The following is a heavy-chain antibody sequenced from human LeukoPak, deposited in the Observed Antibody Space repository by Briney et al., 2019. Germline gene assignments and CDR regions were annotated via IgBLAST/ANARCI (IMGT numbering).Heavy chain of an antibody. CDR1: GFTFSSFG. D-gene: IGHD2-2*01. J-gene: IGHJ4*02. CDR2: ISGSGDTT. CDR3: AKSQRNDQQVVQRIDY. Sequence: GGSLRLSCTTSGFTFSSFGMSWVRQAPGKGLEWVSSISGSGDTTYYTGSVKGRFTISRDNSKNALYLQMSSLRAEDTAVYYCAKSQRNDQQVVQRIDYWGQGTLVTVSS. V-gene: IGHV3-23*01.